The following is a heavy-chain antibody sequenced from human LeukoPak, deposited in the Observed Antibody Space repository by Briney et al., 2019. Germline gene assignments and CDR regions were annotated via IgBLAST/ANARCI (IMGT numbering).Heavy chain of an antibody. CDR3: ARVGFGNTPHPIDY. V-gene: IGHV4-31*03. Sequence: PSETLSLTCTVSGGSISSGDFYWSWIRQHPGKGLEWIGYIYYSGTTYYSPSLKSRVTISLDTSKNQFSLKLSSVTAADTAVYYCARVGFGNTPHPIDYWGQGALVTVSS. J-gene: IGHJ4*02. D-gene: IGHD4-23*01. CDR2: IYYSGTT. CDR1: GGSISSGDFY.